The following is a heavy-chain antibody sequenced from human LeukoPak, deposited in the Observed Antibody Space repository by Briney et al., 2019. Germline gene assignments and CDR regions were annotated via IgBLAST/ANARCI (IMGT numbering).Heavy chain of an antibody. CDR1: GFTFSSYA. CDR2: ISGSGGST. J-gene: IGHJ4*02. Sequence: GGSLRLSCAASGFTFSSYAMSWVRQAPGKGLEWVSAISGSGGSTYYADSVKGRFTISRDNSKNTLYLQMNSLRAEDTAVYYCAKRNDHDILTGYYPDVNWGQGALVTVSS. CDR3: AKRNDHDILTGYYPDVN. D-gene: IGHD3-9*01. V-gene: IGHV3-23*01.